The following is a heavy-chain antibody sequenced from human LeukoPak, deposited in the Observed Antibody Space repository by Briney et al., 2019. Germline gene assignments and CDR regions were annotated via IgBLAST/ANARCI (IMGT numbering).Heavy chain of an antibody. Sequence: PGGSLRLPCAASGFTFSSFGMHWVRQAPGKGLEWVAAISYDGSNEHHADSVKGRFTISRDSSKTTLYLQMNSLRAEDTAMYYCARDRGWVVAASRGMDVWGQGTTVTVS. J-gene: IGHJ6*02. V-gene: IGHV3-30*03. CDR2: ISYDGSNE. CDR1: GFTFSSFG. D-gene: IGHD2-15*01. CDR3: ARDRGWVVAASRGMDV.